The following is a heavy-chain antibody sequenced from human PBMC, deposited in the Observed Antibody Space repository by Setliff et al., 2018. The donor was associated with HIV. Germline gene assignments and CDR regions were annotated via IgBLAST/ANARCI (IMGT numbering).Heavy chain of an antibody. V-gene: IGHV3-21*01. J-gene: IGHJ5*02. D-gene: IGHD3-3*01. CDR2: ISSSSSYI. CDR3: ARAQRFTVEGSQEFDP. Sequence: ETLSLTCTVSGVSISNYYWNWVRQAPGKGLEWVSSISSSSSYIYYADSVKGRFTISRDNAKNPLYLQMNSLRAEDTAVYYCARAQRFTVEGSQEFDPWGQGTLVTVS. CDR1: GVSISNYY.